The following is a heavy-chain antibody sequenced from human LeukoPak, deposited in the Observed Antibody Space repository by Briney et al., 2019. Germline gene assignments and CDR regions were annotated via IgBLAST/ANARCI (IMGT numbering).Heavy chain of an antibody. V-gene: IGHV3-23*01. CDR3: AKEASGLNTVTTPLGYFDY. J-gene: IGHJ4*02. CDR1: GFTFSSYA. D-gene: IGHD4-17*01. CDR2: ISGSGGST. Sequence: GGSLRLSCAASGFTFSSYAMSWVRQAPGKGLEWVSAISGSGGSTYYADSVKGRFTISRDNSKNTLYLQMNSLRAEDTTVYYCAKEASGLNTVTTPLGYFDYWGQGTLVTVSS.